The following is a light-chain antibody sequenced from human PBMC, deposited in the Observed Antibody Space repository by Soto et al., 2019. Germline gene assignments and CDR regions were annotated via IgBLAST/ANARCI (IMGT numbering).Light chain of an antibody. CDR3: SSYAGKDTVV. J-gene: IGLJ1*01. CDR1: SSDIGDTHY. Sequence: QSALAQPPSASGSPGQSVTVSCTGTSSDIGDTHYVSWYQQHPGKAPKLVVYEVSKRPSGVPDRFSGSKSGNTASLTVSGLQAEDEGDYYCSSYAGKDTVVFGSGTRSPS. CDR2: EVS. V-gene: IGLV2-8*01.